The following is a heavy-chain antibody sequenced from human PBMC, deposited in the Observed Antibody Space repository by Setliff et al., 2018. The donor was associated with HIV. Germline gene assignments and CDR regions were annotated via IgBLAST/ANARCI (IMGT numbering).Heavy chain of an antibody. J-gene: IGHJ6*03. CDR2: IYSAGNT. D-gene: IGHD3-10*01. Sequence: VGSLRLSCAASGFTVTTNYMSWVRQAPGKGLEWVPVIYSAGNTYYADSVKGRFIISRDNSKNTLYLQMNSLRTEDTAVYYCARDRDGVGDDYMDVWGKGTTVTVSS. CDR1: GFTVTTNY. CDR3: ARDRDGVGDDYMDV. V-gene: IGHV3-66*02.